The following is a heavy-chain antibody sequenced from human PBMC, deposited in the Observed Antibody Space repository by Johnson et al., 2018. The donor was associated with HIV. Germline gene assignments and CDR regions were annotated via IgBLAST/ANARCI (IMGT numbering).Heavy chain of an antibody. J-gene: IGHJ3*02. V-gene: IGHV3-11*04. CDR1: GFTFSDYY. CDR2: ISSSGSTI. CDR3: ASGWGIAASDAFDI. D-gene: IGHD6-13*01. Sequence: QVQLVESGGGLVKPGGSLRLSCVASGFTFSDYYMTWIRQAPRKGLEWVSYISSSGSTIYYADSVKGRFTISRDNARNSLFLQMNSLRAEDTAVYYCASGWGIAASDAFDIWGQGTMVTVSS.